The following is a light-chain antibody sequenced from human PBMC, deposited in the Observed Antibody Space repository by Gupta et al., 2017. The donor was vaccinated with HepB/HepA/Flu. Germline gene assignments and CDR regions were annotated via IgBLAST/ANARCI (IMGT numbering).Light chain of an antibody. V-gene: IGKV2-30*01. CDR1: EGLVNCDGNTC. CDR2: KVS. J-gene: IGKJ2*01. CDR3: MQHAHLPQT. Sequence: DGVITHYPISLTVTLGQPASISCRSREGLVNCDGNTCLNWFQQKPGQSPRRLLDKVSNRESGVPDRFSGSGSGTDFTLTISRVEAEDVGVYYCMQHAHLPQTFGQGTKLEIK.